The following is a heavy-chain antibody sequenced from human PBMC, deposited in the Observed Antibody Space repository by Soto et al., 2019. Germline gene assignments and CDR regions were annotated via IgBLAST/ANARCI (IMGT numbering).Heavy chain of an antibody. Sequence: ASVKVSCKASGYTFTSYAMHWVRQAPGQRLEWMGWINAGNGNTKYSQKFQGRVTITRDTSASTAYMELRSLRSDDTAVYYCARGAHPTYFDNWGQGTLVTVSS. CDR3: ARGAHPTYFDN. J-gene: IGHJ4*02. CDR2: INAGNGNT. V-gene: IGHV1-3*01. CDR1: GYTFTSYA.